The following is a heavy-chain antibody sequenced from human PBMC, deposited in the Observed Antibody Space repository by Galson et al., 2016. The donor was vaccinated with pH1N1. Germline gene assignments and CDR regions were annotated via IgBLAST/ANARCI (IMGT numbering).Heavy chain of an antibody. CDR1: GGSISRGSYY. J-gene: IGHJ4*02. CDR3: ARVDFGGKLGD. Sequence: SETLSLTCSVSGGSISRGSYYWSWIRQPPGKGLEWIGEVNPSGSTIYNPSLNSRVIISADTSRNQFSLKLTSVTAADTAVYFCARVDFGGKLGDWGQGTQVTVSS. CDR2: VNPSGST. V-gene: IGHV4-39*01. D-gene: IGHD3-10*01.